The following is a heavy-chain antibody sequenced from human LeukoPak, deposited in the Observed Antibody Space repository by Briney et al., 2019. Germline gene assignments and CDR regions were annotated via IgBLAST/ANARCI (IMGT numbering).Heavy chain of an antibody. J-gene: IGHJ4*02. CDR3: ANTLHTYCDGDCLGY. CDR2: INSDGSST. D-gene: IGHD2-21*02. V-gene: IGHV3-74*01. Sequence: AGGSLRLSCAASGFTFSRYWMHWARQAPGKGLVWVSRINSDGSSTSYADSVKGRFTISRDNARNTLYLQMNSLTAEDTAVYYCANTLHTYCDGDCLGYWGQGTLVTVSS. CDR1: GFTFSRYW.